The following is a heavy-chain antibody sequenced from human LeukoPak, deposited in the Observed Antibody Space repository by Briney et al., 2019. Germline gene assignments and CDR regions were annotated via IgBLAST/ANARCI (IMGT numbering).Heavy chain of an antibody. CDR1: GFTFSSYS. D-gene: IGHD2-15*01. J-gene: IGHJ4*02. V-gene: IGHV3-21*01. CDR2: ISSSSYI. Sequence: PGGSLRLSCAASGFTFSSYSMNWVRQAPGKGLEWVSSISSSSYIYYADSVKGRFTISRDNAKNSLHLQVNSLRAEDTAVYYCARGVDCSGGSCHSLDLDYWGQGTLVTVSS. CDR3: ARGVDCSGGSCHSLDLDY.